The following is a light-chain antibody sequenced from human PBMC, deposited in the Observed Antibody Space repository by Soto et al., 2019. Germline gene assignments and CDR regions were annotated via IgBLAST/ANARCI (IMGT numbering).Light chain of an antibody. CDR1: QSVFNN. Sequence: DVQMTQSPSSLSASVGDSVTITCRASQSVFNNLSWFQQRPGKGPKLLIYDASRLHAGVPSRFSGSGYGTDFTLTISTVQPEDSAIYYCHQSSSTPLTFGGGTRVELK. CDR3: HQSSSTPLT. CDR2: DAS. J-gene: IGKJ4*01. V-gene: IGKV1-39*01.